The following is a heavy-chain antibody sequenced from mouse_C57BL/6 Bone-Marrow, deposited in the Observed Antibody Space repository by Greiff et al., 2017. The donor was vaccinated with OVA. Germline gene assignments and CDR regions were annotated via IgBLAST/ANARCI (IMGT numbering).Heavy chain of an antibody. V-gene: IGHV5-4*01. CDR3: ARGLNYYYAMDY. CDR2: ISDGGSYT. CDR1: GFTFSSYA. J-gene: IGHJ4*01. Sequence: EVQLVESGGGLVKPGGSLKLSCAASGFTFSSYAMSWVRQTPEKRLEWVATISDGGSYTYYPDNVKGRFTISRDNAKNNLYLQMSHLKSEDTAMYYCARGLNYYYAMDYWGQGTSVTVSS.